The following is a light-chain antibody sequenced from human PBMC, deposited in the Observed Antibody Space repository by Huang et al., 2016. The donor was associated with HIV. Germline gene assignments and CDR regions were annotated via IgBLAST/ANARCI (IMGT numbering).Light chain of an antibody. J-gene: IGKJ3*01. V-gene: IGKV1-5*03. CDR3: QQYNTFT. CDR1: QSVSTR. Sequence: DIQMTQSPSTLSAAIGDRVTITCRASQSVSTRLAWYQQKPGKAPRLLIQEASSLESGVPSRFSGRGSGTEFTLTISSLQPDDSATYSCQQYNTFTFGPGTKVDI. CDR2: EAS.